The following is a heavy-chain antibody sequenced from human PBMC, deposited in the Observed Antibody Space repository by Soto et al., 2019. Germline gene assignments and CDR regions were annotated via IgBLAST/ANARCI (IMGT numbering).Heavy chain of an antibody. Sequence: GASVKVSCKASGYTFTEYYLYLVRQAPGQGHEWLGXIXPXXXDXNXAXKXXXXVTMTRDMSLTTAYMELHRLTSDDRAVYYCARDPIGGGAPYYFDYWGQGSLVTVSS. J-gene: IGHJ4*02. V-gene: IGHV1-2*02. D-gene: IGHD3-16*01. CDR3: ARDPIGGGAPYYFDY. CDR1: GYTFTEYY. CDR2: IXPXXXDX.